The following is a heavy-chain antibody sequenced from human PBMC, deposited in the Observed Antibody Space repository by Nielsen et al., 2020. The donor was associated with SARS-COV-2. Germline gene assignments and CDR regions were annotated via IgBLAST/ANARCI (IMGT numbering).Heavy chain of an antibody. CDR1: GFTFSRYA. Sequence: GESLKISCAASGFTFSRYAMSWVRQAPGKGLEWVSAISGSGGSTYYADSVKGRFTISRDNSKNTLYLQMNSLRAEDTAVYYCANSSGSGIGMDVWGQGTTVTVSS. J-gene: IGHJ6*02. CDR3: ANSSGSGIGMDV. V-gene: IGHV3-23*01. D-gene: IGHD3-10*01. CDR2: ISGSGGST.